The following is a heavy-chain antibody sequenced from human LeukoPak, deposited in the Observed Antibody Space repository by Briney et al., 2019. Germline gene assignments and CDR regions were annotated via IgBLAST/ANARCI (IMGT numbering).Heavy chain of an antibody. V-gene: IGHV1-18*01. CDR2: ISAYNGNT. J-gene: IGHJ4*02. Sequence: ASVKVSCKASGYTFTSYGISWVRQAPGQGLEWMGWISAYNGNTNYAQKLQGRVTMTTDTFTSTAYMELRSLRSDDTAVYYCARVRSYGSGSYYSYYFDYWGQGTLVTVSS. D-gene: IGHD3-10*01. CDR1: GYTFTSYG. CDR3: ARVRSYGSGSYYSYYFDY.